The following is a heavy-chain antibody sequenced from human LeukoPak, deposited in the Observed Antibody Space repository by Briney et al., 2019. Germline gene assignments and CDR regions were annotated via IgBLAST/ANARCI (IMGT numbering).Heavy chain of an antibody. Sequence: GGSLRLSCAASGFTVSSNYMSWVRQAPGKGLEWVSVTYSGGSTYYADSVKGRFTISRDNAKNSPYLQMNSLRAEDTAVYYCARGVGKYSSGWYGPGDAFDIWGQGTMVTVSS. D-gene: IGHD6-19*01. J-gene: IGHJ3*02. V-gene: IGHV3-66*01. CDR2: TYSGGST. CDR1: GFTVSSNY. CDR3: ARGVGKYSSGWYGPGDAFDI.